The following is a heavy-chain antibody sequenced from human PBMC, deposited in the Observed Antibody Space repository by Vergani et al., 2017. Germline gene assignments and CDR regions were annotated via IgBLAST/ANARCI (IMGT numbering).Heavy chain of an antibody. CDR1: GYTFTGYY. Sequence: QVQLVQSGAEVKKPGASVKVSCKASGYTFTGYYMHWVRQAPGQGLEWMGWINPNSGGTNYAQKFQGRVTMTRDTSISTAYMELSGLRSDDTAVYYCARGAYYGDYAYYYGMDVWGQGTTVTVSS. V-gene: IGHV1-2*02. CDR2: INPNSGGT. D-gene: IGHD4-17*01. J-gene: IGHJ6*02. CDR3: ARGAYYGDYAYYYGMDV.